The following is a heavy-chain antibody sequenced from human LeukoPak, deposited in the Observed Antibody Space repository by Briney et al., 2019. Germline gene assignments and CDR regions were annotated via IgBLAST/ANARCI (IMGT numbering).Heavy chain of an antibody. Sequence: SQTLSLTCAVSGGSISSGGYSRRWIRQPPGKGLEWIGYIYHSGSTYYNPSLKSRVTISVDRSKNQFSLKLSSVTAADTAVYYCASVYGDYVFDYWGQGTLATVSS. J-gene: IGHJ4*02. D-gene: IGHD4-17*01. CDR2: IYHSGST. V-gene: IGHV4-30-2*01. CDR1: GGSISSGGYS. CDR3: ASVYGDYVFDY.